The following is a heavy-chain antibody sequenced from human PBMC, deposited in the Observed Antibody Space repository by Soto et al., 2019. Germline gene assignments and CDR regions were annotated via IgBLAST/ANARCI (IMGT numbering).Heavy chain of an antibody. V-gene: IGHV4-39*01. Sequence: SETLSLTCTVSGGSISSSSYYWGWIRQPPGKGLEWIGSIYYSGSTYYNPSLKCRVTISVDTSKNQFSLKLSSVTAADTAVYYCAIHETVATRVYYFDYRGQRTPVTVSS. J-gene: IGHJ4*02. CDR1: GGSISSSSYY. CDR3: AIHETVATRVYYFDY. CDR2: IYYSGST. D-gene: IGHD5-12*01.